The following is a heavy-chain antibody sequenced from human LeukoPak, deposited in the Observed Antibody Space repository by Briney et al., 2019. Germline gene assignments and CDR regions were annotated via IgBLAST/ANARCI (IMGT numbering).Heavy chain of an antibody. CDR2: ISSSSSYI. J-gene: IGHJ6*03. D-gene: IGHD2-2*01. Sequence: GGSLRLSCAASGFTFSSYSMNWVRQAPGKGLEWVSSISSSSSYIYYADSVKGRFTISRDNAKNSLYLQMNSLRAEDTAVYYCARRGQPAPHTGRNYYMDVWGKGTTVTVSS. CDR3: ARRGQPAPHTGRNYYMDV. V-gene: IGHV3-21*01. CDR1: GFTFSSYS.